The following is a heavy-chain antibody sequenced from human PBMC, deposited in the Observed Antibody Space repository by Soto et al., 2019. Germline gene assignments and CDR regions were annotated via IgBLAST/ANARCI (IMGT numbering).Heavy chain of an antibody. CDR3: ARQKREPFGESYYYYHYVMYV. CDR1: GYTFTGYY. Sequence: ASVKVSCKASGYTFTGYYMHWVRQAPGQGLEWMGWINPNSGGTNYAQKFQGWVTMTRDTSISTAYMELSRLRSDDTAVYYCARQKREPFGESYYYYHYVMYVRGQGTTVIVSS. D-gene: IGHD3-10*01. V-gene: IGHV1-2*04. CDR2: INPNSGGT. J-gene: IGHJ6*02.